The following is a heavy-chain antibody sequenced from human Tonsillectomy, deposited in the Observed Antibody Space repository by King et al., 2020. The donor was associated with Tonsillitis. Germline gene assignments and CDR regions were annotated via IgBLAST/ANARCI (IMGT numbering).Heavy chain of an antibody. D-gene: IGHD5-12*01. J-gene: IGHJ3*01. V-gene: IGHV3-15*01. Sequence: VQLVESGGGLVKPGGSLRLSCAASGFTFSNAWMSWVRQAPGKGPEWVGRIKTKTDGGKTDYAAPVKGRITISRDDSKNTLYLQMNSLKTEDTALYYCTTWLSVRGQGTMVTVSS. CDR3: TTWLSV. CDR2: IKTKTDGGKT. CDR1: GFTFSNAW.